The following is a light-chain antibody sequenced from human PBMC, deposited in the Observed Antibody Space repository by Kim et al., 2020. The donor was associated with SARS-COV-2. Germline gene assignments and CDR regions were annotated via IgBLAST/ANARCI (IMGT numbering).Light chain of an antibody. V-gene: IGKV3-11*01. CDR1: QSVSAY. CDR3: QQRYNWRYT. CDR2: DAS. J-gene: IGKJ2*01. Sequence: EIVLTQSPATLSLSPGERATLSCRASQSVSAYLTWYQHKPGQAPRLLIYDASSRAAGIPARFSGSGSGTDFTLTISSLEPEDFAVYYCQQRYNWRYTFGQGTKLEI.